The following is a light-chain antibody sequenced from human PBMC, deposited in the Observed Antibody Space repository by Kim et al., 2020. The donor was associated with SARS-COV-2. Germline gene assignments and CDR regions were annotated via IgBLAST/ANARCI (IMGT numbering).Light chain of an antibody. CDR3: QQYNNWPYT. CDR1: QSISSN. V-gene: IGKV3-15*01. J-gene: IGKJ2*01. Sequence: ASPGESATLSCRASQSISSNLAWYQQKHGQAPRLLIFGTSTRATGIPARFSGSGSGTEFTLTISSLQSEDFAVYYCQQYNNWPYTFGQGTKVDIK. CDR2: GTS.